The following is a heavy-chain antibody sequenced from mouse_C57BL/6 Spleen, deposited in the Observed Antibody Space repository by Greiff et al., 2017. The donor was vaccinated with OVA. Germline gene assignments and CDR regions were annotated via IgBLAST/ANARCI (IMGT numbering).Heavy chain of an antibody. CDR1: GYTFTGYW. D-gene: IGHD1-1*01. CDR2: ILPGSGST. V-gene: IGHV1-9*01. J-gene: IGHJ1*03. CDR3: ARRTTVVEYWYFDV. Sequence: QVQLKQSGAELMKPGASVKLSCKATGYTFTGYWIEWVKQRPGHGLEWIGEILPGSGSTNYNEKFKGKATFTADTSSNTAYMQLSSLTTEDSAIYYRARRTTVVEYWYFDVWGTGTTVTVSS.